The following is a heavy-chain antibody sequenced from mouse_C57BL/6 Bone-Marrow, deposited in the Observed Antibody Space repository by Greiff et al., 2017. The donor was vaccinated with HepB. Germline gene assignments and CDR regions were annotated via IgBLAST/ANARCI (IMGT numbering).Heavy chain of an antibody. CDR3: ARDLMTTVVGGFAY. CDR2: IDPEAGET. J-gene: IGHJ3*01. Sequence: VQLQQSGAELVKPGASVKLSCTASGFNIKDYYMHWVQQRTEQGLEWIGRIDPEAGETKYAPKFQGKATITADTSSNTASLPLSILTSEHTASYYCARDLMTTVVGGFAYWGQGTLVTVSA. CDR1: GFNIKDYY. D-gene: IGHD1-1*01. V-gene: IGHV14-2*01.